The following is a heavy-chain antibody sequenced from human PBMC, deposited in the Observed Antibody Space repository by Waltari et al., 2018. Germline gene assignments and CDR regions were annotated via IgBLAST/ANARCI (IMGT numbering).Heavy chain of an antibody. CDR2: IYHSGGT. CDR1: GGSISRSNYY. Sequence: QLQLQESGPGLVKPSETLSLTCTVSGGSISRSNYYWGGFRPPPGKGLDWIASIYHSGGTYYNPSLKSRVTISVDTSKNQFSLKLTSVTAADTAVYYCARIYGSGSPIPSVDYWGQGTLVTVSS. D-gene: IGHD3-10*01. V-gene: IGHV4-39*01. CDR3: ARIYGSGSPIPSVDY. J-gene: IGHJ4*02.